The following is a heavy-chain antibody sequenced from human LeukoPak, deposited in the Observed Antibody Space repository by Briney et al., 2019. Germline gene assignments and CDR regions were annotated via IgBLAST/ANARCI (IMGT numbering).Heavy chain of an antibody. CDR3: ARVRDRSSYFYDFDY. CDR2: IHYSGST. D-gene: IGHD3-22*01. CDR1: GGSINSYY. J-gene: IGHJ4*02. V-gene: IGHV4-59*01. Sequence: PSETLSLTCTVSGGSINSYYWSWIRQPPGKGLEWIGCIHYSGSTNYNPSLKSRVTISVDTSKNLFSLRLSSVTAADTAVYYCARVRDRSSYFYDFDYWGQGTLVTVSS.